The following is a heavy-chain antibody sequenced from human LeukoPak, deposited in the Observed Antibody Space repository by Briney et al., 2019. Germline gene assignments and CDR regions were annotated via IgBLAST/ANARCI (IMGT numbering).Heavy chain of an antibody. CDR3: ATNSVPEF. CDR2: ISSSSSYI. CDR1: GFTFSSYS. D-gene: IGHD3-10*01. Sequence: PGGSLRLSCAASGFTFSSYSMKWVRQAPGKGLEWVSFISSSSSYIYYADSVKGRFTISRDNAKNSLYLQMNSLRAEDTAVYYCATNSVPEFWGQGTLVTVSS. J-gene: IGHJ4*02. V-gene: IGHV3-21*01.